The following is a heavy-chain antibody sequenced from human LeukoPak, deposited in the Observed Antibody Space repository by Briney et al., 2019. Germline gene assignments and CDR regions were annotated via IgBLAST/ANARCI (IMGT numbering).Heavy chain of an antibody. V-gene: IGHV4-61*01. J-gene: IGHJ4*02. CDR3: AREFSSGYLAY. CDR1: GGSVSSGSCY. D-gene: IGHD3-22*01. Sequence: SETLSLTCTVSGGSVSSGSCYWSWIRQPPGKGLEWIGYIYYSGSTNYNPSLKSRVTMSVDTSKNQFSLKLSSVTAADTAVYYCAREFSSGYLAYWGQGTLVTVSS. CDR2: IYYSGST.